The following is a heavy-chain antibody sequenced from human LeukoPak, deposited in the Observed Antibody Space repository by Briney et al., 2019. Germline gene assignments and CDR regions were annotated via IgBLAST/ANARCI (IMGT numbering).Heavy chain of an antibody. CDR2: INSDGSSI. CDR3: AREESSSSGYYFDY. V-gene: IGHV3-74*01. CDR1: GFTFSTYW. J-gene: IGHJ4*02. Sequence: GGSLRLSCAASGFTFSTYWMHWVRQAPGKGLVWVSRINSDGSSITYADSVKGRFTISRDNAKNTLYLQMNSLRAEDTAVYYCAREESSSSGYYFDYWGQGALVTVSS. D-gene: IGHD6-6*01.